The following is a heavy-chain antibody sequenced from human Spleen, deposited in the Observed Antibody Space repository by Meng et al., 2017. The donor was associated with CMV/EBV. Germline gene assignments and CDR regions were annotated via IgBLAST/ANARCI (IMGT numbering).Heavy chain of an antibody. CDR3: ARDLGTQLWLEGVYYGMDV. CDR2: IIPIFGTA. V-gene: IGHV1-69*05. D-gene: IGHD5-18*01. J-gene: IGHJ6*02. CDR1: FSSYA. Sequence: FSSYAISWVRQAPGQGLEWMGGIIPIFGTANYAQKFQGRVTITTDESTSTAYMGLSSLRSEDTAVYYCARDLGTQLWLEGVYYGMDVWGQGTTVTVSS.